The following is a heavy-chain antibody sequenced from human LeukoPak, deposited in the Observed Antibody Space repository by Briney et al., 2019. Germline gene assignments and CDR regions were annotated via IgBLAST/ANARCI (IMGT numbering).Heavy chain of an antibody. CDR1: SGSISSGGYY. CDR2: IYYSGST. V-gene: IGHV4-31*03. CDR3: ARGPVRDYSNY. Sequence: KPSETLSLTCTVSSGSISSGGYYWSWIRQHPGKGLEWIGYIYYSGSTYYNPSLKNRLTISLDTSKNQFSLKLSSVTAADTAVYYCARGPVRDYSNYWGQGTLVTVSS. D-gene: IGHD4-11*01. J-gene: IGHJ4*02.